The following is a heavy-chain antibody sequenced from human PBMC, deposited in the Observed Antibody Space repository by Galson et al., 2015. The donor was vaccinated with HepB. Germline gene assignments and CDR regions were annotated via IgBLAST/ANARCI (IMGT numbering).Heavy chain of an antibody. Sequence: CAISGDSVSSHSAAWNWIRQSPSRGLECLGRTYYRSKWYNDYAVSVKSRITINPDTSKNQFSLQLNSVTPEDTAVYYCAKDNRYGGSSWDHFDYWGQGTLVTVSS. D-gene: IGHD6-13*01. CDR1: GDSVSSHSAA. CDR2: TYYRSKWYN. CDR3: AKDNRYGGSSWDHFDY. V-gene: IGHV6-1*01. J-gene: IGHJ4*02.